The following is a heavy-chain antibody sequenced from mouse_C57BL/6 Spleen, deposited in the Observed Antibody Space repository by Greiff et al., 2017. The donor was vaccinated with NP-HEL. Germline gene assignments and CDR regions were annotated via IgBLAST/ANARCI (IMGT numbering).Heavy chain of an antibody. CDR2: ISSGSSTI. Sequence: EVKVVESGGGLVKPGGSLKLSCAASGFTFSDYGMHWVRQAPEKGLEWVAYISSGSSTIYYADTVKGRFTISRDNAKNTLFLQMTSLRSEDTAMYYCARDYYGYDVYFDYWGQGTTLTVSS. D-gene: IGHD2-2*01. CDR1: GFTFSDYG. V-gene: IGHV5-17*01. CDR3: ARDYYGYDVYFDY. J-gene: IGHJ2*01.